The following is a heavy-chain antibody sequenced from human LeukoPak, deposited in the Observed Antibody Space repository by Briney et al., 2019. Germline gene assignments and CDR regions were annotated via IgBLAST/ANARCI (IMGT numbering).Heavy chain of an antibody. J-gene: IGHJ3*02. V-gene: IGHV4-31*03. Sequence: TLSLTCTVSGGSISSGGYYWSWIRQHPGKGLEWIGYIYYSGSTYYNPSLKSRVTISVDTSKNQFSLKLSSVTAADTAVYYCAREAPIVGATTRAFDIWGQGTMVTVSS. CDR2: IYYSGST. D-gene: IGHD1-26*01. CDR1: GGSISSGGYY. CDR3: AREAPIVGATTRAFDI.